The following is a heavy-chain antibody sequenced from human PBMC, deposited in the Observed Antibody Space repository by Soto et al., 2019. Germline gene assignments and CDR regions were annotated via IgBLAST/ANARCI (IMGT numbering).Heavy chain of an antibody. J-gene: IGHJ6*02. V-gene: IGHV1-69*01. D-gene: IGHD5-12*01. CDR2: IIPIFGTA. Sequence: QMQLVQSGAEVKKPGSSVKVSCKASGGTFSSYAISWVRQAPGQGLEWMGGIIPIFGTANYAQKFQGRVTITADESTSTAYMELSSLRSEDTAVYYCARDGGDGYNMYYYYYGMDVWGQGTTVTVSS. CDR1: GGTFSSYA. CDR3: ARDGGDGYNMYYYYYGMDV.